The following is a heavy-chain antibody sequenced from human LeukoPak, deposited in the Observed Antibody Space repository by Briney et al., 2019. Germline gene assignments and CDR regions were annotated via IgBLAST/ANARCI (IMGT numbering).Heavy chain of an antibody. D-gene: IGHD5-12*01. J-gene: IGHJ6*02. CDR1: GYTFTSYD. V-gene: IGHV1-69*13. CDR2: VIPIFGTA. CDR3: ASPLRGLRFGYYYGMDV. Sequence: SVKVSCKASGYTFTSYDINWVRQAPGQGLEWRGGVIPIFGTANYAQKFQGRVTITADESTSTAYMELSSLRSEDTAVYYCASPLRGLRFGYYYGMDVWGQGTTVTVSS.